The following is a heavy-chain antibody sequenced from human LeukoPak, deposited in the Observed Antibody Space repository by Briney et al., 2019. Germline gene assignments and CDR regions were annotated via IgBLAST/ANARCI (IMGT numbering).Heavy chain of an antibody. V-gene: IGHV1-2*02. CDR3: ARTSIPVLNTGYYYYYYMDV. CDR2: INPNSGGT. D-gene: IGHD2-8*01. CDR1: GYTFTGYY. J-gene: IGHJ6*03. Sequence: GASVKVSCKASGYTFTGYYMHWVRQAPGQGLEWMGWINPNSGGTNYAQKFQGRVTMTRDTSISTAYMELSRLRSDDTAVYYCARTSIPVLNTGYYYYYYMDVWGKGTTVTVSS.